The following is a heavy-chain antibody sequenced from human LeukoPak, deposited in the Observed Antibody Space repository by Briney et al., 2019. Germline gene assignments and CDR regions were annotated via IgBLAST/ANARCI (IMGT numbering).Heavy chain of an antibody. D-gene: IGHD3-10*01. J-gene: IGHJ6*02. CDR2: ISYDGSNK. CDR1: GFTFSSYG. CDR3: AKDSTQSYYGSGSYYHPYYYYGMDV. V-gene: IGHV3-30*18. Sequence: GRSLRLSCAASGFTFSSYGMHWVRQAPGKGLEWVAVISYDGSNKYYADSVKGRFTISRDNSKNTLYLQMNSLRAEDTAVYYCAKDSTQSYYGSGSYYHPYYYYGMDVWGQGTTVTVSS.